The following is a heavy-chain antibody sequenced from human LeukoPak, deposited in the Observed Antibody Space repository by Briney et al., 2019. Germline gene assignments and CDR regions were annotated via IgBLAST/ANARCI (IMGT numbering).Heavy chain of an antibody. D-gene: IGHD3-10*01. CDR1: GGSISNY. J-gene: IGHJ2*01. CDR2: INHSGYT. V-gene: IGHV4-34*01. CDR3: ARIWPDL. Sequence: SETLSLTCTVSGGSISNYWSWIRQPPGKGLEWIGEINHSGYTNYNPSLKSRVTISVDTSKKQFSLKLNSVTAADTAVYYCARIWPDLWGRGTLVTVSS.